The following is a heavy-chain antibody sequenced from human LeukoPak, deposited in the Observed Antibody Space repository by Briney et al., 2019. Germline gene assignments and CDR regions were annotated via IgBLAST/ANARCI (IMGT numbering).Heavy chain of an antibody. CDR2: IYYSGST. Sequence: SQTLSLTCTVSGGSISSGDYYWSWIRQPPGKGLEWIVYIYYSGSTYYNPSLKGQVTISQDTSKNQFSLKLSSVTAADTAVYYCASYCSSTGCSIAFDIWGQGTMVTVSS. CDR1: GGSISSGDYY. CDR3: ASYCSSTGCSIAFDI. D-gene: IGHD2-2*01. J-gene: IGHJ3*02. V-gene: IGHV4-30-4*08.